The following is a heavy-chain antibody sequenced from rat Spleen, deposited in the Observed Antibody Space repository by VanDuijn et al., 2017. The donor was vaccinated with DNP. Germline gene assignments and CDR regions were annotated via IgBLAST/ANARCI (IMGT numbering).Heavy chain of an antibody. V-gene: IGHV5-31*01. CDR1: GFTFNNYW. CDR2: IPNTGGSV. Sequence: EVQLVESGGGLVQPGRSLKLSCVASGFTFNNYWMSWIRQAPGKGLEWIASIPNTGGSVYYPDSVKGRFTFSRDNAQNTLYLQMNSRRSEDTATYYCTRDPTTSGDGYYFDYWGQGVMVTVSS. J-gene: IGHJ2*01. D-gene: IGHD1-1*01. CDR3: TRDPTTSGDGYYFDY.